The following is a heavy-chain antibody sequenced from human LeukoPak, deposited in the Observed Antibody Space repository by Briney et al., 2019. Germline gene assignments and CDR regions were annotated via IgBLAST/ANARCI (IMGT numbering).Heavy chain of an antibody. CDR2: ISWNSGSI. Sequence: GGSLRLSCAASGFTFDDYAMHWVRQAPGKGLEWVSGISWNSGSIGYADSVKGRFTISRDNAKNSLYLQMNSLRAEDTALYYCAKDRGRSWSKGGVDYWGQGTRVTVSS. CDR3: AKDRGRSWSKGGVDY. D-gene: IGHD6-13*01. CDR1: GFTFDDYA. J-gene: IGHJ4*02. V-gene: IGHV3-9*01.